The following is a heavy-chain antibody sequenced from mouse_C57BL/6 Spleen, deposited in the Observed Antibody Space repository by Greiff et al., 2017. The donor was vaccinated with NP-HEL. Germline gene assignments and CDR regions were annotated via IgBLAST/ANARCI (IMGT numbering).Heavy chain of an antibody. D-gene: IGHD1-1*01. CDR2: IHPNSGST. V-gene: IGHV1-64*01. Sequence: QVQLQQPGAELVKPGASVKLSCKASGYTFTSYWMHWVKQRPGQGLEWIGMIHPNSGSTNYNEKFKSKATLTVDKSSSTAYMQLSSLTSEDSAVYYCARAGSSYDFDVWGTGTTVTVSS. J-gene: IGHJ1*03. CDR1: GYTFTSYW. CDR3: ARAGSSYDFDV.